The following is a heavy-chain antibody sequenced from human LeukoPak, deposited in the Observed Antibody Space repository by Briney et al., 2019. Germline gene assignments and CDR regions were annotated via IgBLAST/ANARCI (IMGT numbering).Heavy chain of an antibody. CDR2: IYYSGST. CDR3: ARHYPNHYGDAFDY. Sequence: SETLSLTCTVSGGSISGYYWIWIRQPPGKGLEWIGYIYYSGSTTYNPSLKSRLTISVDTSKNQFSLKLSSVTAADTAVYYCARHYPNHYGDAFDYWGQGTLVTVSS. CDR1: GGSISGYY. D-gene: IGHD4-17*01. V-gene: IGHV4-59*08. J-gene: IGHJ4*02.